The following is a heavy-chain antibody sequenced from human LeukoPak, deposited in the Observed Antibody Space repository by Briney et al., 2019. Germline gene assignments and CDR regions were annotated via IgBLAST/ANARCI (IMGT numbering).Heavy chain of an antibody. Sequence: PGGSLRLSCAASKFTFSNYWMHWVRQAPGKGLVWVSRIKSDGSTTYYAESVKGRFTISRDTAKNTLYLQMGSLRVEDMAVYYCARDGVGAYNWFDPWGQGTLVTVSS. J-gene: IGHJ5*02. D-gene: IGHD1-26*01. CDR1: KFTFSNYW. CDR3: ARDGVGAYNWFDP. CDR2: IKSDGSTT. V-gene: IGHV3-74*01.